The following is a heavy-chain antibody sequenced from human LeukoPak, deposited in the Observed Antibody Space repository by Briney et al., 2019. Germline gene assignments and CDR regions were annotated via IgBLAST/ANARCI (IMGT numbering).Heavy chain of an antibody. CDR1: GGTFISYA. J-gene: IGHJ6*02. V-gene: IGHV1-69*13. CDR3: ARDLGSSSWPTDYYYYYGMDV. D-gene: IGHD6-13*01. Sequence: ASVKVSCKASGGTFISYAISWVRQAPGQGLEWMGGIIPIFGTANYAQKFQGRVTITADESTSTAYMELSSLRSEDTAVYYCARDLGSSSWPTDYYYYYGMDVWGQGTTVTVSS. CDR2: IIPIFGTA.